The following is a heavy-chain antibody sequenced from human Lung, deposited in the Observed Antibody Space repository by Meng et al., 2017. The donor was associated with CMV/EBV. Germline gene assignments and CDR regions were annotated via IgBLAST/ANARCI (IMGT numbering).Heavy chain of an antibody. CDR3: ARDRILDFWSGYPRGYYGIDV. Sequence: GGSLRLXCETSGFTFSRYGIHWVRQAPGKGLEWVTFIQYDGSDKYYADSVKGRFTISRDNSKNTLYLQMSSLRTEDTAMYYCARDRILDFWSGYPRGYYGIDVWGQGTXVTVSS. J-gene: IGHJ6*02. V-gene: IGHV3-30*02. CDR1: GFTFSRYG. D-gene: IGHD3-3*01. CDR2: IQYDGSDK.